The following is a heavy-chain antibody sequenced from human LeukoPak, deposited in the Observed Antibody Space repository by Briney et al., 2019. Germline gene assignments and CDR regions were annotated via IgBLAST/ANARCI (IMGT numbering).Heavy chain of an antibody. Sequence: SETLSLTCAVYGGSFSGYYWSWIRQPPGKGLEWIGKINHSGSTNCSPSLKSRLTISVDTSKNQFSLKLRSVTAADTAVYYCASNGFWVPDAFDIWGQGTMVTVSS. D-gene: IGHD3-3*01. J-gene: IGHJ3*02. CDR3: ASNGFWVPDAFDI. CDR1: GGSFSGYY. CDR2: INHSGST. V-gene: IGHV4-34*01.